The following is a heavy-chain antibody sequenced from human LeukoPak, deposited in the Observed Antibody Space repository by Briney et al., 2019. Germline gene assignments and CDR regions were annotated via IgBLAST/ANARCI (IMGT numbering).Heavy chain of an antibody. J-gene: IGHJ6*03. D-gene: IGHD3-10*02. Sequence: SETLSLTCTVSGGSTSSGSYYWSWIRQPAGKGLEWIGRIYTSGGSNDNPSNYNPSLKSRVTISVDTSKNQISLKLSSVTAADTAVYYCARGNYYVDYYMDVWGKGTTVTVSS. CDR2: IYTSGGSNDNPS. CDR3: ARGNYYVDYYMDV. CDR1: GGSTSSGSYY. V-gene: IGHV4-61*02.